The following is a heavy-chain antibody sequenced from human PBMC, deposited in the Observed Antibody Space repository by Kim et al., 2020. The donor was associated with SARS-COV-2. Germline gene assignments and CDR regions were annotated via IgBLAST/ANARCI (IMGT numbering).Heavy chain of an antibody. CDR1: GFTFSGYF. D-gene: IGHD3-16*01. J-gene: IGHJ4*02. Sequence: GGSLRLSCAASGFTFSGYFMHWVRQAPGKGLLWVSNIEGDGSSTTYTDSVNGRFTFSRDNAKNTLYLQMNSLRDEDTAVYYCARGNYGFDYWGQGTLVSV. CDR2: IEGDGSST. V-gene: IGHV3-74*01. CDR3: ARGNYGFDY.